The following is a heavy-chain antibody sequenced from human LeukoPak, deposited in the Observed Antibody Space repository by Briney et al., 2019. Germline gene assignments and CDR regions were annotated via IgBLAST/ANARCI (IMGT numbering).Heavy chain of an antibody. D-gene: IGHD3-16*01. Sequence: GGSLRLSCAASGFTFSSYAMHWVRQAPGKGLEWVAVISYDGSNKYYADSVKGRFTISRDNSKNTLYLQMNSLRAEDTAVYYCAREAMGDAFDIWGQGTMVTVSS. CDR1: GFTFSSYA. J-gene: IGHJ3*02. V-gene: IGHV3-30-3*01. CDR3: AREAMGDAFDI. CDR2: ISYDGSNK.